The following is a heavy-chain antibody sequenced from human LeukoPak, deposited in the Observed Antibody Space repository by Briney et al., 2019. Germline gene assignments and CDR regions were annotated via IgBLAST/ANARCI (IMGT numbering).Heavy chain of an antibody. CDR3: ARLVVGSRFDP. Sequence: SETLSVTCTVSGGSISSYYWSWIRQPPGKGLEWIGYIYYSGSTNYNPSLKSRVTISVDTSKNQFSLKLSSVTAADTAVYYCARLVVGSRFDPWGQGTLVTVSS. V-gene: IGHV4-59*01. J-gene: IGHJ5*02. CDR1: GGSISSYY. CDR2: IYYSGST. D-gene: IGHD1-26*01.